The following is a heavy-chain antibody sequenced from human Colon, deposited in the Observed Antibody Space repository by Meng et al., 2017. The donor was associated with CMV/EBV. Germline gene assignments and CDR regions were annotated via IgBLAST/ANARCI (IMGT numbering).Heavy chain of an antibody. V-gene: IGHV3-53*01. CDR3: TTVDMPSKRIAY. CDR1: GFSVSSYH. CDR2: IYNDDTT. J-gene: IGHJ4*02. Sequence: SCAASGFSVSSYHMRWVRQAPGKGLGWVSVIYNDDTTYYADSVGGRFTISRDNSKNTLYLQMNNLRGEDTAVYYCTTVDMPSKRIAYWGQGTLVTVSS. D-gene: IGHD1-1*01.